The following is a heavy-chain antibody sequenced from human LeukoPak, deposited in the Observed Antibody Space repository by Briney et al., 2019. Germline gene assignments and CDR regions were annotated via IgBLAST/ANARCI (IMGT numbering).Heavy chain of an antibody. CDR3: ARGHTYYYGSGTLNRDWFDP. J-gene: IGHJ5*02. CDR1: GGTFSSYA. Sequence: SVKVSCKASGGTFSSYAISWVRQAPGQGLEWMGGIIPIFGTANYAQKFQGRVTITADKSTSTAYMELSSLRSEDTAVYYCARGHTYYYGSGTLNRDWFDPWGQGTLVTVSS. CDR2: IIPIFGTA. V-gene: IGHV1-69*06. D-gene: IGHD3-10*01.